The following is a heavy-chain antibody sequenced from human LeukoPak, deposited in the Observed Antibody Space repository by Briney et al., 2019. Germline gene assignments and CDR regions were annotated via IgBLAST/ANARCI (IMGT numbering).Heavy chain of an antibody. D-gene: IGHD3-22*01. J-gene: IGHJ4*02. V-gene: IGHV4-59*08. Sequence: SETLSLTCTVSGGSISSYYWSWIRQPPRKGLEWIGYIYYSGSTNYNPSLKSRVTISVDTSKNQFSLKLSSVTAADTAVYYCARAYYDSSGYFVDDYWGQGTLVTVSS. CDR1: GGSISSYY. CDR3: ARAYYDSSGYFVDDY. CDR2: IYYSGST.